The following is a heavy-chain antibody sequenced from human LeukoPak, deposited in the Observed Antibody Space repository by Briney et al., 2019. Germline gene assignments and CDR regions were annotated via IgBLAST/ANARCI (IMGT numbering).Heavy chain of an antibody. CDR3: AKDRDSILDY. D-gene: IGHD3-3*02. V-gene: IGHV3-30*18. CDR1: GFTFSSYG. J-gene: IGHJ4*02. Sequence: PGRSLRLSCAASGFTFSSYGMHWVRQAPGKGLEWVAVISYDGSNKYYADSVKGRFTISRDNSKNTLYLQMNSLRAEDTAVYYCAKDRDSILDYWGQGTLVTVSS. CDR2: ISYDGSNK.